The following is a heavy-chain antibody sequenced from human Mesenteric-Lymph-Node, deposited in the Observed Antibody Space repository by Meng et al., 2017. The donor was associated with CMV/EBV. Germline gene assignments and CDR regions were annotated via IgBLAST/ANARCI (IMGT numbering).Heavy chain of an antibody. Sequence: SVGSFSNSPYCGGWIRQPPGKGLEWIGSLYYSGIPYYNPSLKSRVSISVDTSKNQFSLKLSSVTAADTAIYYCARHDRRSSWHFFDYWGQGTLVTVSS. D-gene: IGHD6-13*01. V-gene: IGHV4-39*01. CDR2: LYYSGIP. CDR1: VGSFSNSPYC. CDR3: ARHDRRSSWHFFDY. J-gene: IGHJ4*02.